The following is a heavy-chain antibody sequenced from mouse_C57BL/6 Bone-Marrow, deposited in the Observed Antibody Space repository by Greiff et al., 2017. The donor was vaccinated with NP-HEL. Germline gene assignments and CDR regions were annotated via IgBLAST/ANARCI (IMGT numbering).Heavy chain of an antibody. V-gene: IGHV5-6*02. CDR2: ISSGGSYT. Sequence: EVKLVESGGDLVKPGGSLKLSCAASGFTFSSYGMSWVRQTPDKRLEWVATISSGGSYTYYPDSVKGRFTISRDNANNTLYLQMSSLKSEDTAINYCARRLRAMDNWDQGTSVTVTA. CDR1: GFTFSSYG. CDR3: ARRLRAMDN. J-gene: IGHJ4*01.